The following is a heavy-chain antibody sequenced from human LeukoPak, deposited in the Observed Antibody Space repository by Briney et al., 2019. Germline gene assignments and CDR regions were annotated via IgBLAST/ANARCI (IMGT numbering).Heavy chain of an antibody. CDR2: ISAYNGNT. D-gene: IGHD6-13*01. J-gene: IGHJ4*02. CDR3: ARVAGPKSSYYFDY. V-gene: IGHV1-18*01. Sequence: GASVKVSCKASGYTFTSYGISWVRQAPGQGLEWMGWISAYNGNTNYAQKLQGRVTMTTDTSTSTAYMELRSLRSDDTAVYYCARVAGPKSSYYFDYWGQGTLVTVSS. CDR1: GYTFTSYG.